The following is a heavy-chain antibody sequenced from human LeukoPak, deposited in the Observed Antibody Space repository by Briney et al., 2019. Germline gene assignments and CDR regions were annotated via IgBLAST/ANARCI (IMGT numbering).Heavy chain of an antibody. Sequence: GGSLRLSCAASGFTFSSYAMSWVRQAPGKGLEWVSTISGSGGSTYYADSVKGRFTISRDNSKNTLYLQMNSLRAEDTAVYYCAKDPYSGSYYTAFDIWGQGTMVTVSS. D-gene: IGHD1-26*01. CDR3: AKDPYSGSYYTAFDI. V-gene: IGHV3-23*01. CDR2: ISGSGGST. CDR1: GFTFSSYA. J-gene: IGHJ3*02.